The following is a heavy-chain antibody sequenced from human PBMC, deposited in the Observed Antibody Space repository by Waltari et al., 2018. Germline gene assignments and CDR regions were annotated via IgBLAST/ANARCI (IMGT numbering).Heavy chain of an antibody. V-gene: IGHV3-74*01. Sequence: EVQLVESGGGLVQPGGSLRLSCAASGFTFSTYWMHWVRQAPGKGLVAVSLIKPDGSIINYAAAVKVRFTISRDNAKGTLFLQMNSLRAEDTAVYYCVLYSSSFLGDCWGQGTLVTVSS. CDR3: VLYSSSFLGDC. CDR2: IKPDGSII. D-gene: IGHD6-13*01. J-gene: IGHJ4*02. CDR1: GFTFSTYW.